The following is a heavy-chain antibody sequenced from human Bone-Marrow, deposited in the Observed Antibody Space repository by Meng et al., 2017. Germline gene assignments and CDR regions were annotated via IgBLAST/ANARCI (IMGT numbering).Heavy chain of an antibody. Sequence: VRREQAGAGLVTPSQALSLTCTVSGGSISSGGYYWSWIRQHRGKGLEWIGYIYYSGSTYYNPTLKSRLTISVDTSQNQFSLNLNSVTAADSAVYYCARGPTTMAHDFDYWGQGTLVTVSS. D-gene: IGHD4-11*01. V-gene: IGHV4-31*03. CDR2: IYYSGST. CDR1: GGSISSGGYY. CDR3: ARGPTTMAHDFDY. J-gene: IGHJ4*02.